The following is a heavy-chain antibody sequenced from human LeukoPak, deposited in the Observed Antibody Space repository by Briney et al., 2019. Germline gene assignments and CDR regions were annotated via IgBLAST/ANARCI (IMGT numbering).Heavy chain of an antibody. J-gene: IGHJ4*02. CDR3: TKFSLRGTYSFDH. V-gene: IGHV3-23*01. Sequence: GGSLRLPCAASGFTFNSNGMSWVRQAPGKGLEWVSVISASGGSTYYADSVKGRFTISRDNSKNTLYLQINSLRVEDTAVYYCTKFSLRGTYSFDHWGQGTLVTVSS. D-gene: IGHD1-26*01. CDR1: GFTFNSNG. CDR2: ISASGGST.